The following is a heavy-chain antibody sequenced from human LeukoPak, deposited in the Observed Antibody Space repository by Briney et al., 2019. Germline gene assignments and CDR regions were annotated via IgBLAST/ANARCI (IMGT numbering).Heavy chain of an antibody. CDR1: GGSISSYY. V-gene: IGHV4-4*07. D-gene: IGHD2-2*01. J-gene: IGHJ4*02. CDR2: IYTSGST. CDR3: ARDADIVVASEPYFDY. Sequence: SETLSLTCTVSGGSISSYYWSWIRQPAGKGLEWIGRIYTSGSTNYNPSLKSRVTMSVDTSKNQFSLKLSSVTAADTAVYYCARDADIVVASEPYFDYWGQGTLVTVS.